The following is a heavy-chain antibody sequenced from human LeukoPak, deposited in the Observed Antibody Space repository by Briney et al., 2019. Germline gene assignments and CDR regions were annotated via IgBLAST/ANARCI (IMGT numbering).Heavy chain of an antibody. Sequence: SETLSLTCAVYGGSFSGYYWSWIRQPPGKGLEWIGEINHSGSTNYNPSLKSRVTISVDTSKNQFSLKLSSVTAADTAVYYCARGQWLAWYWGQGTLVTVSS. V-gene: IGHV4-34*01. CDR3: ARGQWLAWY. CDR1: GGSFSGYY. CDR2: INHSGST. D-gene: IGHD6-19*01. J-gene: IGHJ4*02.